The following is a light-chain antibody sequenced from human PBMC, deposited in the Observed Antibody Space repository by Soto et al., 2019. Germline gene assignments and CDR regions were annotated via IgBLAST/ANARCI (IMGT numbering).Light chain of an antibody. V-gene: IGLV1-40*01. CDR2: GGC. Sequence: QSVLTQPASVSGAPGQWVTISCTGSSCNIGAGYHVHWYQQLPGTAPRLLIFGGCNRPSGVPNRFSGSKSGTAASLAIAGLQAEDEADYYCRSYESSLSSVVFGGGTKVTVL. CDR3: RSYESSLSSVV. J-gene: IGLJ2*01. CDR1: SCNIGAGYH.